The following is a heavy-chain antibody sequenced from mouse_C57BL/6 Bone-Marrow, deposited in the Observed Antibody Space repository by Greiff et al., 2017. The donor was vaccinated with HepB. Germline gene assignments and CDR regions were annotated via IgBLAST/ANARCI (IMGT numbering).Heavy chain of an antibody. V-gene: IGHV4-1*01. CDR1: GIDFSRYW. J-gene: IGHJ3*01. Sequence: EVKLLESGGGLVQPGGSLKLSCAASGIDFSRYWMSWVRRAPGKGLEWIGEINPDSSTINYAPSLKDKFIISRDNAKNTLYLQMSKVRSEDTALYYCARAAYDYDGFAYWGQGTLVTVSA. D-gene: IGHD2-4*01. CDR3: ARAAYDYDGFAY. CDR2: INPDSSTI.